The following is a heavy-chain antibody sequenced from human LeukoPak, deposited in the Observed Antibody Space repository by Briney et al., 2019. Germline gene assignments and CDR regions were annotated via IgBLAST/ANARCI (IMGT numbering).Heavy chain of an antibody. CDR1: GGSMKDYY. J-gene: IGHJ5*02. CDR3: ARESADYVRGSFSSS. V-gene: IGHV4-59*12. CDR2: INDNGHS. D-gene: IGHD3-16*01. Sequence: AETLPLLCSVSGGSMKDYYGSGIRQPPGKGLEWIAYINDNGHSGYNPALESRVTISVDTSKNHFSLRLRSVTAADTAVYFCARESADYVRGSFSSSSGQGILVTVSS.